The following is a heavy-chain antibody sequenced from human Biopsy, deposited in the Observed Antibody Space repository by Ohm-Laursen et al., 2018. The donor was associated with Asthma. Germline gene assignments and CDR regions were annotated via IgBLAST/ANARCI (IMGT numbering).Heavy chain of an antibody. J-gene: IGHJ4*02. CDR3: ARDGPELPTELDY. Sequence: SLRLSCTATGFNFHNYGMNWVRRAPGKGLEWVAQILFDGRKINYPDSVKGRFTISRDNSKNMAYLQMNSLRPEDTAVYYCARDGPELPTELDYWGPGTLVTVSS. D-gene: IGHD1-14*01. V-gene: IGHV3-30*03. CDR1: GFNFHNYG. CDR2: ILFDGRKI.